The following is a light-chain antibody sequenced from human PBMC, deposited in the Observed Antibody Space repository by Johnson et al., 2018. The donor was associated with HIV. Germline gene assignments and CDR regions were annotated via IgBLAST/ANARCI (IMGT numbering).Light chain of an antibody. CDR3: GTWDSSLSAGV. J-gene: IGLJ1*01. CDR2: DNN. Sequence: QSVLTQPPSVSAAPGQKVTISCSGSSSNIGNNDVSWYQQLPGTAPKLLIYDNNKRPSGIPDRFSGSKSGTSATLGITGLQTGDEADYYCGTWDSSLSAGVFGTWTKVTVL. V-gene: IGLV1-51*01. CDR1: SSNIGNND.